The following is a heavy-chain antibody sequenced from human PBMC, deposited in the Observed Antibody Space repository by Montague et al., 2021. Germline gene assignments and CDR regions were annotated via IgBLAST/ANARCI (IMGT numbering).Heavy chain of an antibody. CDR3: TRKGWFGDYGFDI. J-gene: IGHJ3*02. V-gene: IGHV4-39*01. CDR2: IYYSGTT. D-gene: IGHD3-10*01. Sequence: SETLSLTCTVSGVSISSSNYQWGWIRQPPGKGPEWIGSIYYSGTTYYNPSLRSRVTISVDTSENQSSLKLNSVTAADTAFYYCTRKGWFGDYGFDIWGQGTMVTVSS. CDR1: GVSISSSNYQ.